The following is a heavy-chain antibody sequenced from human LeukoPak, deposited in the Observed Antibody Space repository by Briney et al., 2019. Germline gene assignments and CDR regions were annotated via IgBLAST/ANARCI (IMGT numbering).Heavy chain of an antibody. CDR3: AKDGRLYCGGDCHTPDY. D-gene: IGHD2-21*02. V-gene: IGHV3-23*01. Sequence: PGRSLRLSRAASGFTFDDYAMHWVRQAPGKGLEWVSAISGSGGSTYYADSVKGRFTISRDNSKNTLYLQMNSLRAEDTAVYYCAKDGRLYCGGDCHTPDYWGQGTLVTVSS. J-gene: IGHJ4*02. CDR1: GFTFDDYA. CDR2: ISGSGGST.